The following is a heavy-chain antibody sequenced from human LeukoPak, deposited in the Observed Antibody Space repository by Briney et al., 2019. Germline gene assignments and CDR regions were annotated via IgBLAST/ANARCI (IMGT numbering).Heavy chain of an antibody. CDR2: IYPGDSET. V-gene: IGHV5-51*01. D-gene: IGHD6-6*01. J-gene: IGHJ4*02. Sequence: GESLKLSRKGSVYNFPNYWIGWVRQMPGKGLEWMGIIYPGDSETVYSPSFQGQVTISPDKSISTVYLQWNSLKASDTAMYYCARQAATSTSPTDHWGQGTLVTVSS. CDR3: ARQAATSTSPTDH. CDR1: VYNFPNYW.